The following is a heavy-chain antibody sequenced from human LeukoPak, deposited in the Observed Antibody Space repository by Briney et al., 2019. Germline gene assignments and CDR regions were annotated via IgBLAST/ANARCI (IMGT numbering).Heavy chain of an antibody. Sequence: ASVKVSCKASGYTFTGYYMHWVRQAPGQGLERMGWINPNSGGTNYAQKFQGRVTMTRDTSISTAYMELSRLRSDDTAVYYCARSRLYSSGWFPWGQGTLVTVSS. J-gene: IGHJ5*02. V-gene: IGHV1-2*02. CDR2: INPNSGGT. CDR3: ARSRLYSSGWFP. D-gene: IGHD6-19*01. CDR1: GYTFTGYY.